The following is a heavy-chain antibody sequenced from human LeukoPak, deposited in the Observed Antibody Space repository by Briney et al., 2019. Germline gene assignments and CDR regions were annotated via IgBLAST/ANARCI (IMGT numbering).Heavy chain of an antibody. CDR2: IYHSGST. CDR3: ARDERFTIFGVVISGNYYFDY. J-gene: IGHJ4*02. CDR1: GYSISSGYN. D-gene: IGHD3-3*01. V-gene: IGHV4-38-2*02. Sequence: PSETLSLTCAVSGYSISSGYNWGWIRQPPGKGLEWIGSIYHSGSTYYNPSLKSRVTISVDTSKNQFSLKLSSVTAADTAVYYCARDERFTIFGVVISGNYYFDYWGQGTLVTVSS.